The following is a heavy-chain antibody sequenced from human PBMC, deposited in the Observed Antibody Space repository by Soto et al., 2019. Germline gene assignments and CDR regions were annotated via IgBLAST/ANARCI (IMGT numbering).Heavy chain of an antibody. CDR2: IKSKTDGGTT. J-gene: IGHJ3*02. V-gene: IGHV3-15*07. D-gene: IGHD4-17*01. CDR3: TTNDYGALGGAFDI. Sequence: GGSLRLSCAASGFTFSNAWMNWVRQAPGKGLEWVGRIKSKTDGGTTDYAAPVKGRFTISRDDSKNTLYLQMNSLKTEDTAVYYCTTNDYGALGGAFDIWGQGTMVTVSS. CDR1: GFTFSNAW.